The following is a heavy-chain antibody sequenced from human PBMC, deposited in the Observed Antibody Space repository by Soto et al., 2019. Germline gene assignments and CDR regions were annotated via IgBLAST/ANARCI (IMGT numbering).Heavy chain of an antibody. Sequence: PSETLSLTCAVYGGSFSGYYWSWIRQPPGKGLEWIGEINHSGSTNYNPSLKSRVTISVDTSKNQFSLKLSSVTAADTAVYYCARGYCSGGSCYLYYYYGMDVWGQGTTVTV. CDR1: GGSFSGYY. CDR3: ARGYCSGGSCYLYYYYGMDV. J-gene: IGHJ6*02. D-gene: IGHD2-15*01. CDR2: INHSGST. V-gene: IGHV4-34*01.